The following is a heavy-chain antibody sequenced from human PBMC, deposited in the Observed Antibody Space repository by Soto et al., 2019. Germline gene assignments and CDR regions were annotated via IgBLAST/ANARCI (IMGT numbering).Heavy chain of an antibody. CDR3: ARSRITMVRGMYYYYGMDV. CDR2: IIPILGIA. D-gene: IGHD3-10*01. Sequence: SVKVSCKASGGTFSSYTISWVRQAPGQGLEWMGRIIPILGIANYAQKFQGRVTITADKSTSTAYMELSSLRSEDTAVYYCARSRITMVRGMYYYYGMDVWGQGTTVTVSS. V-gene: IGHV1-69*02. J-gene: IGHJ6*02. CDR1: GGTFSSYT.